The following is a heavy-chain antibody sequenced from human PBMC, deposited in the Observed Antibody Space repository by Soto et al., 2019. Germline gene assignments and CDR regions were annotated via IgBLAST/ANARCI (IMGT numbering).Heavy chain of an antibody. Sequence: QVQLVQSGAEVKKPGASVKVSCTASGYTFRSYDIHWVRQATGQGLEWMGWVNPNTGNTGYAQRFQGRVTMTRDLSKSTAYMELSRLTSEDTTIYYCARAYGARSFDFWGPGTLVSVSS. J-gene: IGHJ5*01. D-gene: IGHD2-21*01. V-gene: IGHV1-8*01. CDR3: ARAYGARSFDF. CDR1: GYTFRSYD. CDR2: VNPNTGNT.